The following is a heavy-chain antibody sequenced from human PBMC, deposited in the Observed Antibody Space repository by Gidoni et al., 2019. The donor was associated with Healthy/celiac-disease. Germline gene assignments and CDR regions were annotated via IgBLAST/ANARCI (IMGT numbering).Heavy chain of an antibody. J-gene: IGHJ4*02. CDR2: SYSGGST. Sequence: EVQLVESGGGLIQPGGFLRLSCAASGFTVSSNYMSWVRQAPGKGLEWGSVSYSGGSTYYADSVKGRFTISRDNSKNTLYLQMNSLRAEDTAVYYCASDNPSGSYYGFDYWGQGTLVTVSS. D-gene: IGHD1-26*01. CDR3: ASDNPSGSYYGFDY. V-gene: IGHV3-53*01. CDR1: GFTVSSNY.